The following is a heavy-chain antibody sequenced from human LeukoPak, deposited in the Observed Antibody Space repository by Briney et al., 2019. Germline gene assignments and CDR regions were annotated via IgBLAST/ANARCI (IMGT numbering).Heavy chain of an antibody. V-gene: IGHV1-69*13. D-gene: IGHD6-13*01. CDR3: ARARPRTSSWSLDY. Sequence: GASVKVSCKASGGTFSSYAISWVRQAPGQGLEWMGGIIPIFGTANYAQKFQGRVTITADESTSTAYMELSSLRSEDTAVYYCARARPRTSSWSLDYWGQGTLVTVSS. J-gene: IGHJ4*02. CDR2: IIPIFGTA. CDR1: GGTFSSYA.